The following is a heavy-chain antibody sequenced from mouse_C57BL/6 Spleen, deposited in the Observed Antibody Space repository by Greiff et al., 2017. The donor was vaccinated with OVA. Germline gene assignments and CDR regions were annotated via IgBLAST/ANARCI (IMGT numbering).Heavy chain of an antibody. CDR2: INPNYGTT. J-gene: IGHJ1*03. CDR3: ARDYYGSSTGWYFDV. Sequence: EVKLMESGPELVKPGASVKISCKASGYSFTDYNMNWVKQSNGKSLEWIGVINPNYGTTSYNQKFKGKATLTVDQSSSTAYMQLNSLTSEDSAVYYCARDYYGSSTGWYFDVWGTGTTVTVSS. V-gene: IGHV1-39*01. CDR1: GYSFTDYN. D-gene: IGHD1-1*01.